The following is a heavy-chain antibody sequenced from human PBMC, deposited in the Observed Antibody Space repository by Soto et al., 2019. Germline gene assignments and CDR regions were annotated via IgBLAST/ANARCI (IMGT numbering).Heavy chain of an antibody. J-gene: IGHJ3*01. CDR1: GFTFSIYA. V-gene: IGHV3-43*01. CDR3: VKGASGAGFVFDV. D-gene: IGHD3-16*01. Sequence: PGGSLRLSCVASGFTFSIYAMHWVRQRPGKGLEWVSLVSWDSGNRIYADSVQGRFTISRDNSNSSLFLQMNSLRTEDTAVYFCVKGASGAGFVFDVWGLGTTVTVSS. CDR2: VSWDSGNR.